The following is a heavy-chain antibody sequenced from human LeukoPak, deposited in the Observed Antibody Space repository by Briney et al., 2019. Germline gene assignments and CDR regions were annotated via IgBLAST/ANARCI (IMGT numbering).Heavy chain of an antibody. D-gene: IGHD6-6*01. Sequence: GGSLRLSCGAPDSNIGTYAVTWVREVPGKGLEGVSGMSVGGVSTHYARSVKSRSTISRDTSKNTFYLEMNSLGADDTALYYCAKDRISGQGGAARILDYWGQGTLVTVSS. CDR2: MSVGGVST. CDR3: AKDRISGQGGAARILDY. V-gene: IGHV3-23*01. J-gene: IGHJ4*02. CDR1: DSNIGTYA.